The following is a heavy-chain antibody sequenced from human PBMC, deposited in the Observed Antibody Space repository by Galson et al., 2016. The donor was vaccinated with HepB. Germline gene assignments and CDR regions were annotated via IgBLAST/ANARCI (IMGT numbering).Heavy chain of an antibody. V-gene: IGHV3-66*02. CDR1: GFIVSSTY. CDR3: ARDSGYNEHGGFDN. J-gene: IGHJ4*02. Sequence: SLRLSCAASGFIVSSTYMSWVRQAPGKGLESVSVIFSGCTTFYADSVMGRFTISRDNSRNTLFLQMSSLRVEDTAVYYCARDSGYNEHGGFDNWGQGTLVTVSS. CDR2: IFSGCTT. D-gene: IGHD6-25*01.